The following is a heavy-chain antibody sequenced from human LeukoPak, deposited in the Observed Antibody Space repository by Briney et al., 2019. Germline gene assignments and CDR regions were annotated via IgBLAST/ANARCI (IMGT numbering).Heavy chain of an antibody. D-gene: IGHD3-22*01. V-gene: IGHV3-21*04. CDR2: ISSSSSYI. CDR3: AKGGEVITMIVVVIPFFDY. CDR1: GFTFSSYS. Sequence: GGSLRLSCAASGFTFSSYSMNWVRQAPGKGLEWVSSISSSSSYIYYADSVKGRFTISRDNAKNSLYLQMNSLRAEDTAVYYCAKGGEVITMIVVVIPFFDYWGQGTLVTVSS. J-gene: IGHJ4*02.